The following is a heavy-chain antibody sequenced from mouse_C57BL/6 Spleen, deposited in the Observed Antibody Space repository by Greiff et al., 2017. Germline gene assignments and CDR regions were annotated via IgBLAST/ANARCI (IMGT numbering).Heavy chain of an antibody. J-gene: IGHJ4*01. CDR2: IDPEDGET. D-gene: IGHD1-1*01. CDR1: GFNIKDYY. CDR3: ARSYGSSYDAMDY. Sequence: VQLQQSGAELVKPGASVKLSCTASGFNIKDYYMHWVKQRTEQGLEWIGRIDPEDGETKYAPKFQGKATIPADTSSNTTYLQLSSLTSEDTAVYYCARSYGSSYDAMDYWGQGTSVTVSS. V-gene: IGHV14-2*01.